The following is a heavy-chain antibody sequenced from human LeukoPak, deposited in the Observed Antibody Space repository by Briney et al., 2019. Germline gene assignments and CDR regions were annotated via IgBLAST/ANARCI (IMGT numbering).Heavy chain of an antibody. CDR1: GFSVITDH. V-gene: IGHV3-53*01. CDR3: ARVWELSFDY. Sequence: PGGSPRLSCAASGFSVITDHMSWVRQAPGEGLEWVSVIYNDGKTYHADSVKGRFTISRDNSKNTVHLQMNGLRGEDTAVYYCARVWELSFDYWGQGTLVTVSS. D-gene: IGHD1-26*01. J-gene: IGHJ4*02. CDR2: IYNDGKT.